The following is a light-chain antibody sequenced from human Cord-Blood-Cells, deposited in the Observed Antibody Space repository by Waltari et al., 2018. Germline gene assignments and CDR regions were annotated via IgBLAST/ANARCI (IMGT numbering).Light chain of an antibody. CDR1: SSDVGGYNY. J-gene: IGLJ2*01. CDR2: DVS. V-gene: IGLV2-14*01. CDR3: SSYTSSSTQVV. Sequence: QSALTQPASVSGSPGQSITISCPGTSSDVGGYNYVPWYQQHPGKAPKLMIYDVSKRPSGVSNRFAGSKSGNTASLTISGLQAEDEADYYCSSYTSSSTQVVFGGGTKLTVL.